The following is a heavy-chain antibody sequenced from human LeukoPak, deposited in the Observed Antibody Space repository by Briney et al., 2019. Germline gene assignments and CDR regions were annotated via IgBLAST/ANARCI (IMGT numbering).Heavy chain of an antibody. V-gene: IGHV3-33*01. CDR2: IKYDASDE. J-gene: IGHJ4*02. D-gene: IGHD1-26*01. CDR1: GVSFSGYA. Sequence: GGSLRLSCAVSGVSFSGYAMHWVRQAPGKGLEWVGLIKYDASDEYYADSVKGRFAISRDDSRNTLYLQMTSLRAEDTAVYYCARGQSVGWEIGVCDFWGQGSLVTVAS. CDR3: ARGQSVGWEIGVCDF.